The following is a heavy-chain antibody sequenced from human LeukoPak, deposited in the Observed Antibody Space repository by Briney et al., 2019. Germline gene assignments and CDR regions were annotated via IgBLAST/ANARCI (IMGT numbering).Heavy chain of an antibody. D-gene: IGHD4-23*01. J-gene: IGHJ4*02. V-gene: IGHV1-8*01. CDR3: ARGATVVTRPGNDY. Sequence: ASVKVSCKASGYTFTSYDINWVRQATGQGLEWMGWMNPNSGNTGYAQKFQGRVTMTRNTSIGTAYMELSSLRSEDTAVYYCARGATVVTRPGNDYWGQGTLVTVSS. CDR2: MNPNSGNT. CDR1: GYTFTSYD.